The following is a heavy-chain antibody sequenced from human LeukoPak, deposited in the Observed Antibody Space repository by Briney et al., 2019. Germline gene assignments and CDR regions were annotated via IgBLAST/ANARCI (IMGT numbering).Heavy chain of an antibody. CDR2: ISSSGSTI. V-gene: IGHV3-48*03. J-gene: IGHJ4*02. D-gene: IGHD2-15*01. CDR3: ATFTRSRSNTHHFES. Sequence: PGGSLRLSCAASGLNFSRYEMTWVRQAPGKGLEWVSYISSSGSTISSPDSVQGRFTISRDNAKNSLYLQMNSLRAEDTAVYYCATFTRSRSNTHHFESWGQGTLVTVSS. CDR1: GLNFSRYE.